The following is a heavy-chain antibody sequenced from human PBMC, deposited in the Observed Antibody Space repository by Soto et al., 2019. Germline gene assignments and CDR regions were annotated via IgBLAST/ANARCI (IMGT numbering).Heavy chain of an antibody. V-gene: IGHV5-51*01. CDR2: IFPADSDI. CDR3: AREFYGGQSYDAFDI. J-gene: IGHJ3*02. CDR1: GYSFVSYW. D-gene: IGHD4-17*01. Sequence: GESLKISCKGSGYSFVSYWIGWARQMPGKGLEWMGFIFPADSDIRYRPSFEGQVSISADRSISSAYLQWNSLKASDTAIYYCAREFYGGQSYDAFDIRGQGTMVTVSS.